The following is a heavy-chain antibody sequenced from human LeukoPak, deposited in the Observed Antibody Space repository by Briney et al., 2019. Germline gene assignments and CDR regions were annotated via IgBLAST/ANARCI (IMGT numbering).Heavy chain of an antibody. D-gene: IGHD2-2*01. Sequence: GGSLRLSCAASGFTFSSYAMSWVRRAPGKGLEWVSAISGSGGSTYYADSVKGRFTISRDNSKNTLYLQMNSLRAEDTAVYYCAKDRDCSSTSCYRDWFDPWGQGTLVTVSS. CDR2: ISGSGGST. CDR3: AKDRDCSSTSCYRDWFDP. V-gene: IGHV3-23*01. J-gene: IGHJ5*02. CDR1: GFTFSSYA.